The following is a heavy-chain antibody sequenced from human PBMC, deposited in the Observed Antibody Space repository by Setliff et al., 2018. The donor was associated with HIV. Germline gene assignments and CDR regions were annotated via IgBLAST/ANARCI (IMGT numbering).Heavy chain of an antibody. Sequence: PSETLSLTCSVSGRSIDDSYWSWIRQSPGKGLEWIGYIKTSGSTNYNPSLKSRVTISLDTSKNRFSLRLNSVTATDTAIYYYARLAEDYYNSESWEVDYWGHGTLVTVSS. CDR3: ARLAEDYYNSESWEVDY. D-gene: IGHD3-10*01. V-gene: IGHV4-4*09. J-gene: IGHJ4*01. CDR1: GRSIDDSY. CDR2: IKTSGST.